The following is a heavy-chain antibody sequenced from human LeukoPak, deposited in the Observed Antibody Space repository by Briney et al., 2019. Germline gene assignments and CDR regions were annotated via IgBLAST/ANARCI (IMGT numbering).Heavy chain of an antibody. J-gene: IGHJ5*02. CDR3: ARVGATNWFDL. V-gene: IGHV4-39*07. CDR1: GGSISSSSYY. D-gene: IGHD1-26*01. Sequence: ESSETLSLTCTVSGGSISSSSYYWGWIRQPPGKGLEWIGSIYYSGSTYYNPSLKSRVTISVDTSKNQFSLKLSSVTAADTAVYYCARVGATNWFDLWGQGTLVTVSS. CDR2: IYYSGST.